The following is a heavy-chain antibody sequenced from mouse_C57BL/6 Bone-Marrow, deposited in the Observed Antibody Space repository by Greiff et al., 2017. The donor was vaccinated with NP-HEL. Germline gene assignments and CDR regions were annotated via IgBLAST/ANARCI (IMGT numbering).Heavy chain of an antibody. J-gene: IGHJ3*01. CDR1: GYTFTSYW. Sequence: QVQLQQPGAELVKPGASVTLSCKASGYTFTSYWMHWVKQRPGQGLEWIGMIHPNSGSTNYNEKFKSKATLTVDKSSSTAYMQLSSLTSEDSAVYYCARCGAWFAYWGQGTLVTVSA. CDR3: ARCGAWFAY. V-gene: IGHV1-64*01. CDR2: IHPNSGST.